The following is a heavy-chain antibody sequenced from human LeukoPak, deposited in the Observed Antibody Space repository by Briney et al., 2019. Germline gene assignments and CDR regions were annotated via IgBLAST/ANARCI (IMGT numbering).Heavy chain of an antibody. D-gene: IGHD6-13*01. V-gene: IGHV1-2*02. CDR3: ARIGISARGTNFHH. CDR2: INSNSADT. CDR1: GYTFTGYY. Sequence: ASVKVSCKASGYTFTGYYMHWVRQPPGQGLEWMGWINSNSADTNYAQNFQGRVTMTRDTSISTAYMELSRLRSDDTALYYCARIGISARGTNFHHWGQGTLVTVSS. J-gene: IGHJ1*01.